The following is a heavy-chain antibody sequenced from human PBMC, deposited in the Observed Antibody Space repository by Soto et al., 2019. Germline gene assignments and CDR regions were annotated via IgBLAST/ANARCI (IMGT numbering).Heavy chain of an antibody. D-gene: IGHD6-13*01. Sequence: EVQLVESGGGLVQPGGSLRLSCVDSGFTFSSYWMSWVRQAPVKGLEWVGNIKQDGSEENYVDSVKGRFIISRDTAKNSRYQQMNRLRAEDTAVYYCARIAASGRGWDVWGQGTTVVVSS. CDR3: ARIAASGRGWDV. CDR1: GFTFSSYW. J-gene: IGHJ6*02. V-gene: IGHV3-7*01. CDR2: IKQDGSEE.